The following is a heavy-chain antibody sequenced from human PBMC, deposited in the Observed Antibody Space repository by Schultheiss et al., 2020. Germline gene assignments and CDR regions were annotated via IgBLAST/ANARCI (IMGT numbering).Heavy chain of an antibody. CDR3: ARLRIAVAVYYFDY. Sequence: SQTLSLTCTVSGGSISSYYWSWIRQPPGKGLEWIGEINHSGSTNYNPSLKSRVTISVDTSKNQFSLKLSSVTAADTAVYYCARLRIAVAVYYFDYWGQGTLVTVSS. D-gene: IGHD6-19*01. CDR2: INHSGST. J-gene: IGHJ4*02. V-gene: IGHV4-59*08. CDR1: GGSISSYY.